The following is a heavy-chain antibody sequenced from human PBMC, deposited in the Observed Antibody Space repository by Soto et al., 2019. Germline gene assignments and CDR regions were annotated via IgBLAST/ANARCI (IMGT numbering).Heavy chain of an antibody. J-gene: IGHJ6*02. D-gene: IGHD3-10*01. CDR2: IYYSGST. CDR3: ARDFYYGSGSYYSQPHYYYYYGMDV. CDR1: GGSISSGGYY. V-gene: IGHV4-31*03. Sequence: SETLSLTCTVSGGSISSGGYYWSWIRQHPGKGLEWIGYIYYSGSTYYNPSLKSRVTISVDTSKNQFSLKLSSVTAADTAVYYCARDFYYGSGSYYSQPHYYYYYGMDVWGQGTTVTVSS.